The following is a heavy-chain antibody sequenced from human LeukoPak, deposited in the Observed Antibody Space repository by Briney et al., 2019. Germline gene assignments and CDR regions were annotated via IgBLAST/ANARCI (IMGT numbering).Heavy chain of an antibody. D-gene: IGHD5-18*01. V-gene: IGHV3-11*04. Sequence: PGGSLRLSCAASGFTFSDYYMSWIRQASGKGLEWVSYISSSGSTIYYADSVKGRFTISRDNAKNSLYLQMNSLRAEDAAVYYCARDQPIGYSSGYPFDYWGQGTLVTVSS. CDR3: ARDQPIGYSSGYPFDY. CDR1: GFTFSDYY. J-gene: IGHJ4*02. CDR2: ISSSGSTI.